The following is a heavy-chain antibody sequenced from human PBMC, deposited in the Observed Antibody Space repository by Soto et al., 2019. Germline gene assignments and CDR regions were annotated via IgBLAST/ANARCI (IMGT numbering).Heavy chain of an antibody. CDR2: IYWDDDK. CDR3: AHGSQRVERGYWFDP. D-gene: IGHD3-22*01. V-gene: IGHV2-5*02. Sequence: QITLKESGPTVVKLTQTLTLICTFSGFSLSTSGVGVGWIRQPPGKALEWLALIYWDDDKRYSPSLKNRLTHTKDTSKNHVVLTKTNMDPGDTATYYCAHGSQRVERGYWFDPWGQGTLVTVSS. J-gene: IGHJ5*02. CDR1: GFSLSTSGVG.